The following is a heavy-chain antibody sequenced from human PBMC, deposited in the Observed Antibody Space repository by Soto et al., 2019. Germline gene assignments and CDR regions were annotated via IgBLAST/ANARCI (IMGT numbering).Heavy chain of an antibody. CDR3: ARGQLANDAFDI. J-gene: IGHJ3*02. CDR1: GFTFSSYG. CDR2: IWYDGSNK. D-gene: IGHD6-13*01. V-gene: IGHV3-33*01. Sequence: PGGSLRLSCAASGFTFSSYGMHWVRQAPGKGLEWVAVIWYDGSNKYYADSVKGRFTISRDNSKNTLYLKMNSLRAEDTAVYYCARGQLANDAFDIWGQGTMVTVSS.